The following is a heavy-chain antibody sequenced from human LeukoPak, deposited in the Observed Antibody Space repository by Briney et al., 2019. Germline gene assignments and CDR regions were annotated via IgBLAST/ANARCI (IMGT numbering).Heavy chain of an antibody. V-gene: IGHV4-34*01. CDR1: GGSFSGYY. D-gene: IGHD6-19*01. CDR3: ARGRWLDHYFDY. CDR2: INHSGST. Sequence: SETLSLTCAVYGGSFSGYYWSWIRQPPGKGLEWIGEINHSGSTNYNPSLKSRVTISVDTSKNQFSLELSSVTAADTAVYYCARGRWLDHYFDYWGQGTLVTVSS. J-gene: IGHJ4*02.